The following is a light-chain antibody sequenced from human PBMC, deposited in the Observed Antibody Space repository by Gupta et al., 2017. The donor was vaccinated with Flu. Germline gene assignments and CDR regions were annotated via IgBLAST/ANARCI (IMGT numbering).Light chain of an antibody. CDR1: QRLLHSNGYNY. CDR2: LGS. J-gene: IGKJ2*03. V-gene: IGKV2-28*01. Sequence: DIVMTQSPLSLPVPSGEPASITCRSRQRLLHSNGYNYLDWYLQKPGQSPQLLMYLGSYRASGVPYRFSGSGSGTDFTLKISRVEAEDVGIYYCMQAVQTLSSFGQGTKLEIK. CDR3: MQAVQTLSS.